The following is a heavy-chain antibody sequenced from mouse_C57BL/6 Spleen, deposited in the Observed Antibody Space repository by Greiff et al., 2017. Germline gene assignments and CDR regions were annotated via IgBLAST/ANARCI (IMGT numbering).Heavy chain of an antibody. V-gene: IGHV1-62-2*01. CDR3: ERAEEDYGSPNYYPLDY. J-gene: IGHJ4*01. CDR2: FYPGSGSI. Sequence: QVQLQQSGAELVKPGASVKLSCKASGYTFTEYTIHWVKQRSGQGLEWIGWFYPGSGSIKYNEKFKDKATLTADKPSSTVYIELSRLTSEDSAVYFGERAEEDYGSPNYYPLDYWGQGTTLTVSS. CDR1: GYTFTEYT. D-gene: IGHD2-1*01.